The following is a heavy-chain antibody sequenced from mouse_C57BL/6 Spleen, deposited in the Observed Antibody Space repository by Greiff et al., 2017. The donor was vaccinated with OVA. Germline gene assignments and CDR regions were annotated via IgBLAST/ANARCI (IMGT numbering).Heavy chain of an antibody. CDR1: GYSITSGYY. V-gene: IGHV3-6*01. CDR2: ISYDGSN. Sequence: DVKLVESGPGLVKPSQSLSLTCSVTGYSITSGYYWNWIRQFPGNKLEWMGYISYDGSNNYNPSLKNRISITRDTSKNQFFLKLNSVTTEDTATYYCARDGYGSPFAYWGQGTLVTVSA. J-gene: IGHJ3*01. CDR3: ARDGYGSPFAY. D-gene: IGHD1-1*01.